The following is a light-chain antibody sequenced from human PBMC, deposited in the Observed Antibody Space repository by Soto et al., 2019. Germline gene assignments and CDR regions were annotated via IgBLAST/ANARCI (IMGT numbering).Light chain of an antibody. V-gene: IGKV3-15*01. CDR1: QSVGSK. J-gene: IGKJ5*01. CDR2: DTS. CDR3: QQYNTLRSNT. Sequence: IVVTQSPSSLSVSAGYIFTLSCRASQSVGSKVAWYQQKAGQAPRLLIYDTSTRATGIPDRFSGSGSGTDFTLTITSQQSEDFAVYYCQQYNTLRSNTSGQGRRPEIK.